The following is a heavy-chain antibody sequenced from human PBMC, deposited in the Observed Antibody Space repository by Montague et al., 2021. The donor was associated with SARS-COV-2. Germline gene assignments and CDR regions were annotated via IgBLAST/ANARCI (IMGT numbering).Heavy chain of an antibody. Sequence: SETLSLTCDVSGGSIRSYYWSWIRQSPGRGLEWIVYVHYTGSTTYNPPLKTRVTLSLDTPKNHFSLRPHSVTAAATAVYYCARARNICFIGNCVHYFDLWGQGALVSVSS. CDR1: GGSIRSYY. J-gene: IGHJ4*02. CDR2: VHYTGST. CDR3: ARARNICFIGNCVHYFDL. V-gene: IGHV4-59*01. D-gene: IGHD1-1*01.